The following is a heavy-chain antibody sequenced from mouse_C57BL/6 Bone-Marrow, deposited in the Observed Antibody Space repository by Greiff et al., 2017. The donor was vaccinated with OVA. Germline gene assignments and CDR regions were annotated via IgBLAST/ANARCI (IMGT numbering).Heavy chain of an antibody. V-gene: IGHV1-54*01. J-gene: IGHJ3*01. CDR3: ASGPYCYGSRWLAY. CDR2: INPGSGGT. D-gene: IGHD1-1*01. CDR1: GYAFTNYL. Sequence: QVQLQQSGAELVRPGTSVKVSCKASGYAFTNYLIEWVKQRPGQGLEWIGVINPGSGGTNYNEKFKGKATLTADKSSSTAYMQLSRLTSEDSAVYFCASGPYCYGSRWLAYWGQGTLVTVSA.